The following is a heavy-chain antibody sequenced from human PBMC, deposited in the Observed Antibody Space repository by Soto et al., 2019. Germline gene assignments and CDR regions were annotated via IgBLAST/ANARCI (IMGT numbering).Heavy chain of an antibody. CDR3: ARESDYGERYIHYGLDV. Sequence: QAQLVESGGGVVQPGRSLRLSCEASGFTFTIYALHWVRQAPGKGLEWVAVISFDGNKKYYTDSVKGRFTISRDNFKNTLYLQMNNVRVEDAALYFCARESDYGERYIHYGLDVWGQGTAVTVSS. J-gene: IGHJ6*02. CDR1: GFTFTIYA. CDR2: ISFDGNKK. V-gene: IGHV3-30-3*01. D-gene: IGHD4-17*01.